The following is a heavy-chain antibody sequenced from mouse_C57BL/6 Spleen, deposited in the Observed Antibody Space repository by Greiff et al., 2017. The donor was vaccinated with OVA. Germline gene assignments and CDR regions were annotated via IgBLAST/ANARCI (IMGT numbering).Heavy chain of an antibody. J-gene: IGHJ4*01. CDR3: TRASNYEDAMDY. V-gene: IGHV1-15*01. CDR1: GYTFTDYE. CDR2: IDPETGGT. D-gene: IGHD2-5*01. Sequence: VQLQESGAELVRPGASVTLSCKASGYTFTDYEMHWVKQTPVHGLEWIGAIDPETGGTAYNQKFKGKAIMTADKSSSTAYMELRSLTSEASAVYYCTRASNYEDAMDYWGQGTSVTVSS.